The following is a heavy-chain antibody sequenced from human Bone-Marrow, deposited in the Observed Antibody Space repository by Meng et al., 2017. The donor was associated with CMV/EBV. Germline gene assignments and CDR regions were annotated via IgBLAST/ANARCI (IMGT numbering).Heavy chain of an antibody. CDR2: ISGSNSHI. D-gene: IGHD5-12*01. CDR3: ARGLGDSGSDNYFDY. J-gene: IGHJ4*02. Sequence: GSLKISCAASGFTFSSYSMNWVRQAPGKGLEWVSSISGSNSHIYNADSVKGRFTISRDNAKNSLHLQMSSLRAEDTAMYYCARGLGDSGSDNYFDYWGQGIRVTVSS. CDR1: GFTFSSYS. V-gene: IGHV3-21*01.